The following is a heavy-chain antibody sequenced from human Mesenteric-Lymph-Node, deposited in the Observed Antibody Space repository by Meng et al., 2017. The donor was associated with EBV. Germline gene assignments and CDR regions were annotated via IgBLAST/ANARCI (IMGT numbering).Heavy chain of an antibody. CDR3: ARVLLRGVILL. V-gene: IGHV4-39*07. D-gene: IGHD3-10*01. CDR1: GGSVSSSSYY. Sequence: RQLQSPVPVTVKPSETLALPCSVSGGSVSSSSYYWGWIRQPPGKGLEWIGSFYYSGSTYYNPSLKSRVTISEHTSKNQFSLKLSSVTAADTAVYYCARVLLRGVILLWGQGTLVTVSS. J-gene: IGHJ4*02. CDR2: FYYSGST.